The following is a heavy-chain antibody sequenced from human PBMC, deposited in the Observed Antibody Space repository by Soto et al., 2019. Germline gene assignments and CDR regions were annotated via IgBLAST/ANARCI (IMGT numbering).Heavy chain of an antibody. D-gene: IGHD3-22*01. CDR1: GYTFTSYY. CDR2: INPSGGST. V-gene: IGHV1-46*01. Sequence: ASVKVSCTASGYTFTSYYMHWVRQAPGQGLEWMGIINPSGGSTSYAQKFQGRVTMTRDTSTSTVYMELSSLRSEDTAVYYCARPYFYETSGYFRPADTFDIWGPGTMVTVSS. J-gene: IGHJ3*02. CDR3: ARPYFYETSGYFRPADTFDI.